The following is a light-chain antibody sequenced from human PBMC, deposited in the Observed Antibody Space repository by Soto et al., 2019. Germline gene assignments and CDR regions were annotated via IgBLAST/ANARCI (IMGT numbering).Light chain of an antibody. J-gene: IGKJ3*01. CDR3: QQRANWLGT. CDR2: DAS. V-gene: IGKV3-11*01. CDR1: QSVGSY. Sequence: EIVLTQSPVTLSLSPGERATLSCRASQSVGSYLAWYHQKPGQTPRLLIYDASNRATGIPARFSGSGSGTDFTLTISSLEPEDFGVYYCQQRANWLGTFGPGTKVDIK.